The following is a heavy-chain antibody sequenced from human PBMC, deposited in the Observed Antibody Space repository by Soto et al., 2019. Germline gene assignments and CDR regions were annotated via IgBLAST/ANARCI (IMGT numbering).Heavy chain of an antibody. CDR3: ATSMTPQGMDGFHV. CDR2: IYYSGNT. J-gene: IGHJ4*03. V-gene: IGHV4-39*02. D-gene: IGHD3-10*01. CDR1: GASIYNSDSY. Sequence: PSETLSLTCTVSGASIYNSDSYWGWFRQAPGRGLEWIGSIYYSGNTYYSPSLRSRVTISVDTSKNDFSLNMHSATAPDTAVYYCATSMTPQGMDGFHVRGPGRMVTGSS.